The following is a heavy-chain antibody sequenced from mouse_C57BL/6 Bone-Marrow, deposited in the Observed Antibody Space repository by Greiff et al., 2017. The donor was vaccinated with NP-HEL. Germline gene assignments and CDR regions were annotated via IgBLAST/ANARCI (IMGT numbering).Heavy chain of an antibody. CDR1: GYSFTGYY. CDR3: ATNYLDWYFDV. Sequence: EVKLQQSGPELVKPGASVKISCKASGYSFTGYYMNWVKQSPEKSLEWIGEINPSTGGTTYNQKFKAKATLTVDKSSSTAYMQLKSLTSEDSAVYYCATNYLDWYFDVWGTGTTVTVSS. V-gene: IGHV1-42*01. D-gene: IGHD2-1*01. J-gene: IGHJ1*03. CDR2: INPSTGGT.